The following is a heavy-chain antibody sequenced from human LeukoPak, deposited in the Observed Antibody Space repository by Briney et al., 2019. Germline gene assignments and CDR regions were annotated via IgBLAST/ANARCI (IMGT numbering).Heavy chain of an antibody. V-gene: IGHV7-4-1*02. D-gene: IGHD2-15*01. CDR3: ARGPVDIVVASDLVY. J-gene: IGHJ4*02. CDR2: INTNTGNP. CDR1: GYTFTSYA. Sequence: ASVKVSCKASGYTFTSYAMNWVRKAPGQGLEWMGWINTNTGNPTYAQGFTGRFVFSLDTSVSTAYLQISSLKAEDTAVYYCARGPVDIVVASDLVYWGQGTLVTVSS.